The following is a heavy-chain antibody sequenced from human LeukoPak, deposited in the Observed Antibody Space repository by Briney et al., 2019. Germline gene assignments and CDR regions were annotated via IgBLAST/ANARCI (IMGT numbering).Heavy chain of an antibody. Sequence: SETLSLTCTVSGGSISSGSYYWSWIRQPAGKGLEWIGRIYTSGSTNYNPSLKSRVTISVDTSKNQFSLKLSSVTAADTAVYYCARWMVRRYYYMDVWGKGTTVTVSS. CDR1: GGSISSGSYY. CDR2: IYTSGST. V-gene: IGHV4-61*02. CDR3: ARWMVRRYYYMDV. D-gene: IGHD3-10*01. J-gene: IGHJ6*03.